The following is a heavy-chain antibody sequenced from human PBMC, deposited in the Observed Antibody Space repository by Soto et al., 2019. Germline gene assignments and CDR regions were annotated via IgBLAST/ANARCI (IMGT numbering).Heavy chain of an antibody. CDR1: GYSFTNYG. V-gene: IGHV1-18*01. D-gene: IGHD2-15*01. J-gene: IGHJ3*01. Sequence: ASVKVSCKASGYSFTNYGTTWVRQAPGQGFEWMGWISAYNGDTNYAQKLQGRVTITTDTSTSTAYLELSSLRSDDTAVYYCARMHCSGGSCGAFDFRAQRTTVTVSS. CDR3: ARMHCSGGSCGAFDF. CDR2: ISAYNGDT.